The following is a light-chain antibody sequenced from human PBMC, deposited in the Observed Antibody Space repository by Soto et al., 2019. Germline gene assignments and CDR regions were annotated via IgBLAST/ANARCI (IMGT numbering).Light chain of an antibody. CDR1: SGHSSYT. Sequence: QLVLTKSPSASASLGASVKLTCTLSSGHSSYTIVWHQQQPDKGPRYLMNLDSDGSHYKGDGIPDRFSGSSSGTERYLTIPSLQSEDEDDYYCQTWATGPDWVFGGGTKLTVL. CDR3: QTWATGPDWV. V-gene: IGLV4-69*01. J-gene: IGLJ3*02. CDR2: LDSDGSH.